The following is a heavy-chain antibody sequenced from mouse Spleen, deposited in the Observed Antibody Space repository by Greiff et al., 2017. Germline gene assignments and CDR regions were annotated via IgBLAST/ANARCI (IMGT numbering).Heavy chain of an antibody. Sequence: VKLVESGAELVRPGASVKLSCKALGYTFTDYEMHWVKQTPVHGLEWIGAILPGSGGTAYNQKFKGKATLTADKSSSTAYMELSSLTSEDSAVYYCTRKTTASYYLDYWGQGTTLTVSS. D-gene: IGHD1-2*01. CDR1: GYTFTDYE. CDR2: ILPGSGGT. J-gene: IGHJ2*01. V-gene: IGHV1-15*01. CDR3: TRKTTASYYLDY.